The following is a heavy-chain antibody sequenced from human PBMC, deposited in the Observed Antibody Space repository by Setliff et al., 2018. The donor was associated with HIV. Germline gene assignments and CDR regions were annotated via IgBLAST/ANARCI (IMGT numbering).Heavy chain of an antibody. CDR3: ARANSIKGYSYGPDAFDI. V-gene: IGHV4-59*01. Sequence: SETLSLTCTFSTGSISRYYWNWIRQPPGKGLEWIGYIYYSGSTNYNPSLKSRVTISLDTSKNLFSLNLSSVTAADTAVYYCARANSIKGYSYGPDAFDIWGQGTMVTVSS. D-gene: IGHD5-18*01. CDR2: IYYSGST. CDR1: TGSISRYY. J-gene: IGHJ3*02.